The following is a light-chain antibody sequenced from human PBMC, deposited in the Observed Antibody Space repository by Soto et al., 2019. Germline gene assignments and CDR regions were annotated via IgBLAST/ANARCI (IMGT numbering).Light chain of an antibody. CDR3: LQAHSFPLT. V-gene: IGKV1-12*01. J-gene: IGKJ3*01. Sequence: DIQMTQSPSSVSASVGDRVTITCRASRDINKWLAWHQQKPGKAPNLLIFSASSLQSGVPSRFSGSESGTDFTLTITNLQPEVVAIYYCLQAHSFPLTFGPGTKVDLK. CDR2: SAS. CDR1: RDINKW.